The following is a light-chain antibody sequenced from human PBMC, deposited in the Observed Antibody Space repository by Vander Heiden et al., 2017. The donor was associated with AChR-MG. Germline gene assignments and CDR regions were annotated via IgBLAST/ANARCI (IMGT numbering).Light chain of an antibody. CDR2: GAS. Sequence: EIVLTQSPGTLSLSPGERATLSCRASQSDSYNSLVWYQQKPSQAPRLLIYGASSRATGIPDRFSGTGSGTEFTLTVTRMEPEDFAVYYCQRYGGSQGYIYGPRTKLEL. CDR1: QSDSYNS. J-gene: IGKJ2*01. V-gene: IGKV3-20*01. CDR3: QRYGGSQGYI.